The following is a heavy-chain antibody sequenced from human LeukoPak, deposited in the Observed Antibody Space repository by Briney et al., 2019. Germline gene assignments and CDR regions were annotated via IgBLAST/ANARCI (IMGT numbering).Heavy chain of an antibody. CDR1: GYTFTSYY. D-gene: IGHD6-6*01. Sequence: ASVKVSCKASGYTFTSYYMHWVRQAPGQGLEWMGIINPSGGSTSYAQKFQGRVTMTRDTSISTAYMELSRLRSDDTAVYYCAKLYSSSYSAFDIWGQGTMVTVSS. CDR3: AKLYSSSYSAFDI. V-gene: IGHV1-46*01. J-gene: IGHJ3*02. CDR2: INPSGGST.